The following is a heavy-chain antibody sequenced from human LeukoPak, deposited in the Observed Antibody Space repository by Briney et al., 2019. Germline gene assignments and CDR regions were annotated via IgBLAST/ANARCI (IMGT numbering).Heavy chain of an antibody. CDR2: IYYSGST. CDR1: GGSISSGGYY. Sequence: SQTLSLTCTVSGGSISSGGYYWSWIRQHPGKGLEWIGYIYYSGSTYYNPSLKSRVTISVDTSKNQFSLKLSSVTAADTAVYYCARSDSSDYYVDYWGQGTLVTVSS. V-gene: IGHV4-31*03. J-gene: IGHJ4*02. D-gene: IGHD3-22*01. CDR3: ARSDSSDYYVDY.